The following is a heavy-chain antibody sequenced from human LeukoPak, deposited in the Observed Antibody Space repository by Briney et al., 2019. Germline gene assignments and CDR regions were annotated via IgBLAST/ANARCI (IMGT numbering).Heavy chain of an antibody. Sequence: GGSPRLSCAASGFTFSSYGMHWVRQAPGKGLEWVAFIRYDGSNKYYADSVKGRFTISRDNSKNTLYLRMNSLRAEDTAVYYCARGARGAGGFDYWGQGTLVTVSS. V-gene: IGHV3-30*02. CDR1: GFTFSSYG. CDR2: IRYDGSNK. J-gene: IGHJ4*02. CDR3: ARGARGAGGFDY. D-gene: IGHD3-16*01.